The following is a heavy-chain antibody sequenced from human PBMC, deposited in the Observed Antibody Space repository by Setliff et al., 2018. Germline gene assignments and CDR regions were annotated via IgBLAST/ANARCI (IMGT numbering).Heavy chain of an antibody. CDR2: TIPNFGTT. Sequence: GASVKVSCKTSGYSFTVFGISWVRQAPGQGLEWLGGTIPNFGTTNYAQEFQGRVTMTEDTSTDTAYMELSSLRSEDTAVYYCATVAATIQGDAFDIWGQGTMVTVSS. CDR1: GYSFTVFG. D-gene: IGHD1-26*01. V-gene: IGHV1-69*06. J-gene: IGHJ3*02. CDR3: ATVAATIQGDAFDI.